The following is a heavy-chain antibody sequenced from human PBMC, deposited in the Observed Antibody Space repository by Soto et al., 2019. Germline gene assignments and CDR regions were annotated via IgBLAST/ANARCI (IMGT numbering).Heavy chain of an antibody. Sequence: GASVKVSCKASGGTFSSYAISWVRQAPGQRLEWMGWINAGNGNTKYSQKFQGRVTITRDTSASTAYMELSSLRSEDTAVYYCARVITLTNDAFDIWGQGTMVTVSS. J-gene: IGHJ3*02. CDR2: INAGNGNT. D-gene: IGHD3-10*01. CDR1: GGTFSSYA. CDR3: ARVITLTNDAFDI. V-gene: IGHV1-3*01.